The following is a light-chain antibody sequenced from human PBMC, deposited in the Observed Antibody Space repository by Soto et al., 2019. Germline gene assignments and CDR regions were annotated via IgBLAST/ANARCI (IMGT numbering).Light chain of an antibody. CDR1: QSVSTN. V-gene: IGKV3-15*01. Sequence: EIVMTQSPATLAVSPGERATLSCRASQSVSTNLAWYQQKPGQAPRLLVYGASARATGIPGRFSGSGSGTEFTLTISSPQSEDFAVYYCQQYNNWPPNLTFGGGTKVEIK. CDR2: GAS. CDR3: QQYNNWPPNLT. J-gene: IGKJ4*01.